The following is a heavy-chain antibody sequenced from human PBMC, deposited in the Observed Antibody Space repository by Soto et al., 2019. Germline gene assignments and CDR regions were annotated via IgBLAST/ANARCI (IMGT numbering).Heavy chain of an antibody. V-gene: IGHV4-39*01. Sequence: QVQLQESGPGLVKPSETLSLTCTVSGGSISGYYWTWIRQPPGKGLEWVGSLFYGGTTDYNPSLKSRLTMSLDTSKNHFSLKLRSVTAADTAVYYCARHRGPAPVYRGQGTLVTASS. CDR2: LFYGGTT. J-gene: IGHJ4*02. CDR1: GGSISGYY. D-gene: IGHD3-10*01. CDR3: ARHRGPAPVY.